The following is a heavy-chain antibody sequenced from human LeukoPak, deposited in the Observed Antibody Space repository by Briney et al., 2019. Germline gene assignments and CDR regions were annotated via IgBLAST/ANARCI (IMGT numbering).Heavy chain of an antibody. D-gene: IGHD5-12*01. J-gene: IGHJ3*02. CDR2: IKEDGSEK. Sequence: GGSLRLSCAASGFTFLNYWMAWVRQAPGKGLEWVASIKEDGSEKFHVDSVTGRFTISRDNARNSQYLQMNSLRVEDTAVYYCARDRSSGYDDAFDIWGQGTMVTVSS. CDR1: GFTFLNYW. CDR3: ARDRSSGYDDAFDI. V-gene: IGHV3-7*01.